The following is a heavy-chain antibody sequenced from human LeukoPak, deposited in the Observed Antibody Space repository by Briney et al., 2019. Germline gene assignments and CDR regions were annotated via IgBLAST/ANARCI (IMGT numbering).Heavy chain of an antibody. CDR1: GFTFSNYA. J-gene: IGHJ4*02. Sequence: GGSLRLPCAASGFTFSNYAMSWVRQAPGKGLEWVSASSGSGGSTHYADSVKGRFTISRDNSKNTLYLQMNSLRAGDTAVYYCAKYAGLYYSDYWGQGTLVTVSS. CDR2: SSGSGGST. D-gene: IGHD2-2*01. V-gene: IGHV3-23*01. CDR3: AKYAGLYYSDY.